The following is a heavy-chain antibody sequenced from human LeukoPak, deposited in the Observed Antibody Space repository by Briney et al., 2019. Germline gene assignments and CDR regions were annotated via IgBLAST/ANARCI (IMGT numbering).Heavy chain of an antibody. Sequence: GGSLRLSCAASGFTFSSYGMSWVRQAPGKGLECVSGISWNSGSIGYADSVKGRFTISRDNAKNSLYLQMNSLRAEDTALYYCAKGVRITMVRGAFDIWGQGTMVTVSS. CDR2: ISWNSGSI. CDR1: GFTFSSYG. V-gene: IGHV3-9*01. D-gene: IGHD3-10*01. J-gene: IGHJ3*02. CDR3: AKGVRITMVRGAFDI.